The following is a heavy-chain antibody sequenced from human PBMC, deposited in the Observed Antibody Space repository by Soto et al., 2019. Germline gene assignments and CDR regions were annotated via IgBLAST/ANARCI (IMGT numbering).Heavy chain of an antibody. CDR2: MNAKSGDT. J-gene: IGHJ6*02. V-gene: IGHV1-8*01. CDR3: ARGTPFNSAGSRV. CDR1: GSTFSDFD. Sequence: ASVKVSCKASGSTFSDFDINWLRQASGQGPEWMGWMNAKSGDTFFPQRFRGKFNMTWDTSLSTAYMEVGSLTSHDSAIYYCARGTPFNSAGSRVWGERTTVTVS. D-gene: IGHD2-15*01.